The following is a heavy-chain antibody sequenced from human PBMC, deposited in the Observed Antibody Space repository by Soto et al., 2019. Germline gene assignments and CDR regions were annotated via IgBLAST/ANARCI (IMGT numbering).Heavy chain of an antibody. CDR3: AKDGGEYCSSTSCYLYYFDY. CDR2: ISGSGGST. V-gene: IGHV3-23*01. J-gene: IGHJ4*02. D-gene: IGHD2-2*01. Sequence: EVQLLESGGGLVQPGGSLRLSCAASGFTFSSYAMSWVRQAPGKGLEWVSAISGSGGSTYYADSVKGRFTISRDNSKNTLYLQMNSLRAEDTAVYNCAKDGGEYCSSTSCYLYYFDYWGQGTLVTVSS. CDR1: GFTFSSYA.